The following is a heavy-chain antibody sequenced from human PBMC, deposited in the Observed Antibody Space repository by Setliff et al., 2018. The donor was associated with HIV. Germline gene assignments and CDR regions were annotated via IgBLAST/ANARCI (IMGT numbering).Heavy chain of an antibody. V-gene: IGHV1-69*05. CDR2: IIPAFGRA. CDR3: AREGLLVTSVGGAYWCHGMDV. CDR1: GDTLSIHP. J-gene: IGHJ6*02. D-gene: IGHD2-8*02. Sequence: GASVKVSCKASGDTLSIHPISWVRQAPGRGLEWMGGIIPAFGRANYAQKFQGRVTITTDESTTTVFMELSGLRSEDTAVYYCAREGLLVTSVGGAYWCHGMDVWGQGTTVTVSS.